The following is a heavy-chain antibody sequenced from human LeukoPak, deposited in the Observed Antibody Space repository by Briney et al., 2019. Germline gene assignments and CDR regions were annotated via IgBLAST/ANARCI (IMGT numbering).Heavy chain of an antibody. Sequence: GESLKISCKGSGYSFTSYWIGWVRQIRGQGLEWMGIIYPGDSDTRYSPPSQGQVTISADKSISTAYLQWSSLKDSDTAMYYCARNMVVAEFDYWGQGTLVTVHS. V-gene: IGHV5-51*01. CDR2: IYPGDSDT. CDR3: ARNMVVAEFDY. CDR1: GYSFTSYW. D-gene: IGHD2-15*01. J-gene: IGHJ4*02.